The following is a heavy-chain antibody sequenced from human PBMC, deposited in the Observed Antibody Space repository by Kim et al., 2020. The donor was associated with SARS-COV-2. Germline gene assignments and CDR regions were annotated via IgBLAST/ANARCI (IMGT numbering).Heavy chain of an antibody. J-gene: IGHJ4*02. D-gene: IGHD6-13*01. CDR3: AGGTVAAAGTDY. Sequence: VDSVKGRFTISRDNGKNSLYLQMNSLRAEDTAVYYCAGGTVAAAGTDYWGQGTLVTVSS. V-gene: IGHV3-7*03.